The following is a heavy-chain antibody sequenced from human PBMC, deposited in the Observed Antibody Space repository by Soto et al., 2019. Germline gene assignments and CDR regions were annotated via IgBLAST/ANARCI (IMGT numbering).Heavy chain of an antibody. J-gene: IGHJ4*02. V-gene: IGHV3-33*01. CDR3: HSQLGYCSGGSCYDPDSPSDY. CDR2: IWYDGSNK. D-gene: IGHD2-15*01. CDR1: GFSFSRYG. Sequence: WGSLRLSCAASGFSFSRYGMHWVRQAPGRGLEWVAVIWYDGSNKYYADSVKGRFTISRDNSKNTLYLQMNSLRAEDTAVYYCHSQLGYCSGGSCYDPDSPSDYWGQGTLVTVSS.